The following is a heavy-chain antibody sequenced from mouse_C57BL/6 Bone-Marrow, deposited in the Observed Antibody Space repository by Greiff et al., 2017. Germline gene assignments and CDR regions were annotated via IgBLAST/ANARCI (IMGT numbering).Heavy chain of an antibody. D-gene: IGHD2-2*01. CDR2: IYPGDGDT. J-gene: IGHJ4*01. CDR1: GYAFSSSW. V-gene: IGHV1-82*01. Sequence: QLQQSGPELVKPGASVKISCKASGYAFSSSWMNWVKQRPGKGLEWIGRIYPGDGDTNYNGKFKGKATLTADKSSSTAYMQLSSLTSEDSAVYFCARWRLRRAYYAMDYWGQGTSVTVSS. CDR3: ARWRLRRAYYAMDY.